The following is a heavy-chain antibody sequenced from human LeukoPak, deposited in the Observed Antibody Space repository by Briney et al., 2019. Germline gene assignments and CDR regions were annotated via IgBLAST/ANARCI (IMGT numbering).Heavy chain of an antibody. CDR2: IYSSGST. V-gene: IGHV4-59*01. J-gene: IGHJ4*02. CDR1: GGSIRGYY. Sequence: SETLSLTCNVSGGSIRGYYWSWIRQPPGKGLEWIGYIYSSGSTNYSPSLKSRVTISVDTSKNQFSLKLSSVTAADTAVYYCARGRWLQPFDYWGQGTLVTVSS. CDR3: ARGRWLQPFDY. D-gene: IGHD5-24*01.